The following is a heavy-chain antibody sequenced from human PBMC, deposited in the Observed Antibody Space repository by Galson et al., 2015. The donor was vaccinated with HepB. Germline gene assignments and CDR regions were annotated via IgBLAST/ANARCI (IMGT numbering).Heavy chain of an antibody. CDR1: GFSLSTSGVG. V-gene: IGHV2-5*02. J-gene: IGHJ4*02. Sequence: PALVKPTQTLTLTCTFSGFSLSTSGVGVGWIRQPPGKALEWLALIYWDDDKRYSPSLKSRLTITKDTSKNQVVLTMTNMDPVDTATYYCARALGYCSSTSCYSGAWETNFDYWGQGTLVTVSS. D-gene: IGHD2-2*01. CDR3: ARALGYCSSTSCYSGAWETNFDY. CDR2: IYWDDDK.